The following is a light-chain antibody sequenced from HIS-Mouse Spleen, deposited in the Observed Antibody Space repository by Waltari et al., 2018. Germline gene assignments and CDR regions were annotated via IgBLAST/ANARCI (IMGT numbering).Light chain of an antibody. CDR1: SNDVGGYNY. CDR2: DAS. J-gene: IGLJ1*01. Sequence: QSALTQPRSVSGSPGQSVTISCTGTSNDVGGYNYVSWYQQHPGKAPKLMIYDASKRPSGVPDRFSGSKSGNTASLTISGLQAEDEADYYCCSYAGSYTGVFGTGTKVTVL. CDR3: CSYAGSYTGV. V-gene: IGLV2-11*01.